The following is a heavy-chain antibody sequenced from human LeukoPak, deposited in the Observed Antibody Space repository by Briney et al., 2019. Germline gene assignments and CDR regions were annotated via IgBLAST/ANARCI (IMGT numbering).Heavy chain of an antibody. D-gene: IGHD2-2*01. Sequence: GGSLRLSCAASGFTFSGYALHWVRQAPGKGLEWVAVVSYDGSNIYYADSVKGRFTISRDNSKNTLYLQMNSLRAEDTAVYYCARDPRAYCSSTSCYAFDYWGQGTLVTVSS. J-gene: IGHJ4*02. CDR2: VSYDGSNI. V-gene: IGHV3-30*04. CDR3: ARDPRAYCSSTSCYAFDY. CDR1: GFTFSGYA.